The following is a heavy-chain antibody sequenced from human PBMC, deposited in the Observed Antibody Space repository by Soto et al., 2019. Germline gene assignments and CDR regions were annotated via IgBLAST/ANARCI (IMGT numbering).Heavy chain of an antibody. CDR3: ARSRIWSRRVIARFDS. V-gene: IGHV3-48*03. J-gene: IGHJ4*02. CDR2: ISSNGSTI. D-gene: IGHD3-10*01. Sequence: GGSLRLSCAVSGFTFSSYEMNWVRQAPGKGLEWVSYISSNGSTIYYADSVKGRFTISRDNAKNSLYLQMNSLRAEDTAVYYCARSRIWSRRVIARFDSWGQGTLVTVSS. CDR1: GFTFSSYE.